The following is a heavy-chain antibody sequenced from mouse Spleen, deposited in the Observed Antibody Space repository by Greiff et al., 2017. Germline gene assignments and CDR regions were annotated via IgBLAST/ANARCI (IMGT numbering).Heavy chain of an antibody. V-gene: IGHV1-67*01. CDR3: ARNYYGSDWYFDV. J-gene: IGHJ1*01. CDR2: ISTYYGNT. Sequence: QVQLQQPGPELVRPGVSVKISCKGSSYTFTDYAMRWVKQSHAKSLEWIGVISTYYGNTNYNQKFKGKATMTVDKSSSTAYMELARLTSEDSAVYYCARNYYGSDWYFDVWGAGTTVTVSS. CDR1: SYTFTDYA. D-gene: IGHD1-1*01.